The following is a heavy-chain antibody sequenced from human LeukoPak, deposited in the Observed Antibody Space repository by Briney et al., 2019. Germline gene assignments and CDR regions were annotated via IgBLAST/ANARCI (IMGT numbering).Heavy chain of an antibody. CDR2: ISSSGSYI. J-gene: IGHJ4*02. V-gene: IGHV3-21*01. Sequence: GGSLRLSCAASGFTFNTYSMNWVRQAPGKGLEWVSYISSSGSYIYYADSVKGRFTISRDNAKNSLYLQMNSLRAEDTAVYYCARDLGATTDYWGQGTLVTVSS. CDR3: ARDLGATTDY. CDR1: GFTFNTYS. D-gene: IGHD1-26*01.